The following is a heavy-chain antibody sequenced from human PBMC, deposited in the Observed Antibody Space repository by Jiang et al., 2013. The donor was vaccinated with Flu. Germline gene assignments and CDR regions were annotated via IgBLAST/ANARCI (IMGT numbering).Heavy chain of an antibody. D-gene: IGHD6-19*01. CDR2: IYYTGNT. CDR3: ASGPSIGVTHYH. Sequence: GPGLVKPSETLSLTCSVSGDSISSSPYYWGWLRQSPGTGLEWIGNIYYTGNTYYNPSLKSRVIMSLDTSKNQFSLRLSSVTAADTSLYYCASGPSIGVTHYHWGQGTLVTVSS. J-gene: IGHJ5*02. V-gene: IGHV4-39*01. CDR1: GDSISSSPYY.